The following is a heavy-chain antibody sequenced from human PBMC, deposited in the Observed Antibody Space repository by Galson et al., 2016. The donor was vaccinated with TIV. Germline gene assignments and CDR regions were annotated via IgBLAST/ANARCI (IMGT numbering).Heavy chain of an antibody. CDR3: AREGDYYYVNRAGGYYGGGMDV. CDR1: GDPFSSGSFY. V-gene: IGHV4-61*02. Sequence: TLSLTCTVSGDPFSSGSFYWSWIRQPAGKGLEWIGRIYTSGSTKYNPSLKSRVSISKDTSKKQFSLKMHSVTAADTAVYYCAREGDYYYVNRAGGYYGGGMDVWGQGTTVTVSS. J-gene: IGHJ6*02. D-gene: IGHD3-10*02. CDR2: IYTSGST.